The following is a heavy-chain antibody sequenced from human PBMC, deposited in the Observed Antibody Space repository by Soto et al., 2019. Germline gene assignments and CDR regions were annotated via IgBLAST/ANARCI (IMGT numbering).Heavy chain of an antibody. J-gene: IGHJ4*02. CDR2: ISGSGGST. CDR3: AKDPAVAGPIYYFDY. CDR1: GCTFSSYA. D-gene: IGHD6-19*01. Sequence: GGSLRLSCAASGCTFSSYAMSWVRQAPGKGLEWVSAISGSGGSTYYADSVKGRFTISRDNSKNTLYLQMNSLRAEDTAVYYCAKDPAVAGPIYYFDYWGQGTLVTVSS. V-gene: IGHV3-23*01.